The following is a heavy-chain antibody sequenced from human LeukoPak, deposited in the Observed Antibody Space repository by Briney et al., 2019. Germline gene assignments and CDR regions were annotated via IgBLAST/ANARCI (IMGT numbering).Heavy chain of an antibody. V-gene: IGHV6-1*01. D-gene: IGHD3-3*01. Sequence: SQTLSLTCAISGGSVSSKSAAWTWIRRSPSRGLEWLGRTYYRSKWYNDYAVSVKGRIAINPDTSKNQFSLQLNSVTPEDTAVYYCARDPHGFHWFFDLWGRGTVVTVSS. CDR1: GGSVSSKSAA. J-gene: IGHJ2*01. CDR3: ARDPHGFHWFFDL. CDR2: TYYRSKWYN.